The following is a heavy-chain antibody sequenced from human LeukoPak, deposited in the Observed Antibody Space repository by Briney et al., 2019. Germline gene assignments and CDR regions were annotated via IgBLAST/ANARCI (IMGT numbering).Heavy chain of an antibody. D-gene: IGHD6-25*01. Sequence: GGSLRLSCTASGFTFNQYGMSWVRQAPGKGLEWVAGISGNTATINYAAPVKGHFTISRENSKNRLFLEMNSLRDDDTAVYYCVKRLGNPAAFDYWGQGTLVTVSS. CDR3: VKRLGNPAAFDY. CDR2: ISGNTATI. V-gene: IGHV3-23*01. CDR1: GFTFNQYG. J-gene: IGHJ4*02.